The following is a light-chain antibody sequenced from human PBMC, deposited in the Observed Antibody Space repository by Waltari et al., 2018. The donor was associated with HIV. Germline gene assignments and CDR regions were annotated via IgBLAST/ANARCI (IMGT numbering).Light chain of an antibody. V-gene: IGKV1-5*03. CDR2: KAS. J-gene: IGKJ1*01. CDR1: QSISSW. Sequence: DIQMTQSPSTMSASVGDRVTITCRASQSISSWLAWYQQKPGKAPKLLIYKASSLESGVPSRFSGSGSGTEFTITISSLQPDDFATYYCQQYNSYSWTFGQGTKVEIK. CDR3: QQYNSYSWT.